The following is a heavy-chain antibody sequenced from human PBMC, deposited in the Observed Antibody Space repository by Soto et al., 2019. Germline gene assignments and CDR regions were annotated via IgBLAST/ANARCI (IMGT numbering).Heavy chain of an antibody. CDR1: GGSVSSGSYY. Sequence: PSETLSLTCTVSGGSVSSGSYYWSWIQQPPGKGLEWIGYIYYSWSTNYNPSLKSRVTISVFTSKNQFSLKLSSVTAAVTAVYYCARVGRVNIAEGYWGQGTLVTVSS. V-gene: IGHV4-61*01. J-gene: IGHJ4*02. CDR2: IYYSWST. CDR3: ARVGRVNIAEGY. D-gene: IGHD6-13*01.